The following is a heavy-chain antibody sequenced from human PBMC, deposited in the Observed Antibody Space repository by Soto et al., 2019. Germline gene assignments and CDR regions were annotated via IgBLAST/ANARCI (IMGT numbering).Heavy chain of an antibody. CDR1: GGSISGYY. Sequence: SETLSLTCTVSGGSISGYYWSWIRQPPGKGLEWIGNVYYSGGAKYNPSVKRRVSISVDTSKNQFSLNLSSVTTADTAVYYCTRDGDGRMTTNPYYYYGMDVWGPGITVTVSS. V-gene: IGHV4-59*01. CDR2: VYYSGGA. D-gene: IGHD2-21*02. J-gene: IGHJ6*02. CDR3: TRDGDGRMTTNPYYYYGMDV.